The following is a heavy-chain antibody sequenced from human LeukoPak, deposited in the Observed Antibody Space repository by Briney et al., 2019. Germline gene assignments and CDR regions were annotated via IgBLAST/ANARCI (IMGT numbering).Heavy chain of an antibody. J-gene: IGHJ4*02. CDR1: GFNFSDYY. V-gene: IGHV3-11*01. Sequence: GGSLRLSCAASGFNFSDYYMSWIRQAPGNGLVWVSYISSSGNTIYYADSVKGRFPISRDNAKNSLFLQMNSLRDEDTAVYYCARSEAAFDYWGQGTLVTVSS. CDR3: ARSEAAFDY. CDR2: ISSSGNTI.